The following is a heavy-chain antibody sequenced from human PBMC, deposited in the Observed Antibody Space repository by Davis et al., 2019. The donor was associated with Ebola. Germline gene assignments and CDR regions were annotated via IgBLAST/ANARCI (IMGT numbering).Heavy chain of an antibody. D-gene: IGHD1-1*01. V-gene: IGHV3-21*01. CDR3: AKVENGI. Sequence: GESLKISCAASGFTFSTYSMNWVRQAPGKGLEWVSSISSSGSFIYYADSVKGRFTISRDNSKNTLYLQMNSLRAEDTAVYYCAKVENGIWGQGTMVTVSS. J-gene: IGHJ3*02. CDR2: ISSSGSFI. CDR1: GFTFSTYS.